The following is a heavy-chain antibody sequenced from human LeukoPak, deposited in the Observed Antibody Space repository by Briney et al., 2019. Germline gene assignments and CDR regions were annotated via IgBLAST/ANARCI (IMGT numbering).Heavy chain of an antibody. CDR1: GFTFDDDG. J-gene: IGHJ4*02. CDR3: ARDHYYGGNSGGLRY. CDR2: INWNGGST. Sequence: PGGSLRLSCAASGFTFDDDGMSWVRQAPGKGLEWVSGINWNGGSTGYADSVKGRFTISRDNAKNSLYLQMNSLRAEDTALYYCARDHYYGGNSGGLRYWGQGTLVTVSS. V-gene: IGHV3-20*04. D-gene: IGHD4-23*01.